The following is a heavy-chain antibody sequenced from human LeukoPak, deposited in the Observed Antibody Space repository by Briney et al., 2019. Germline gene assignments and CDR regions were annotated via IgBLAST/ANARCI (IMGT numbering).Heavy chain of an antibody. V-gene: IGHV3-30*03. Sequence: GGSLRLSCEASGFTFSTYGMHWVRQAPGKGLEWVAFIQYDGSNKYYADSVKGRFTISRDNSKNTLYLQMTSLRAEDTAVYYCARLGQQLVYYFYYYMDVWGKGTTVTISS. CDR3: ARLGQQLVYYFYYYMDV. D-gene: IGHD6-13*01. J-gene: IGHJ6*03. CDR2: IQYDGSNK. CDR1: GFTFSTYG.